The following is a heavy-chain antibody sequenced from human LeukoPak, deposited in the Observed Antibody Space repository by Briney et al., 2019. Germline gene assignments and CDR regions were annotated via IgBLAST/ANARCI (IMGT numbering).Heavy chain of an antibody. CDR1: TFTSSNYG. CDR2: IPSDTSKK. CDR3: AVGGYCGGDCYPGGLGDYYYGMDV. D-gene: IGHD2-21*02. Sequence: ARSLTLSCHTSTFTSSNYGIYWVRPAPRQRTDWAPVIPSDTSKKNYANSVKGRFTIARDNSKKTLYLQMNSLRAEDTAVYYCAVGGYCGGDCYPGGLGDYYYGMDVWGQGTTVTVSS. J-gene: IGHJ6*02. V-gene: IGHV3-30*03.